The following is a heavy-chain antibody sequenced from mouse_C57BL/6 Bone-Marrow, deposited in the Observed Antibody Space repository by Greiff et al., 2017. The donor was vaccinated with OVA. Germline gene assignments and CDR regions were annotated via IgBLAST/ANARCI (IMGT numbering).Heavy chain of an antibody. Sequence: DVQLQESGPGMVKPSQSLSLTCTVTGYSITSGYDWHWIRHFPGNKLEWMGYISYSGSTNYNPSLKSRISITHDTSKNHFFLKLNSVTTEDTATYYCARRGYYGSSYLYWYFDVWGTGTTVTVSS. CDR1: GYSITSGYD. D-gene: IGHD1-1*01. CDR2: ISYSGST. V-gene: IGHV3-1*01. CDR3: ARRGYYGSSYLYWYFDV. J-gene: IGHJ1*03.